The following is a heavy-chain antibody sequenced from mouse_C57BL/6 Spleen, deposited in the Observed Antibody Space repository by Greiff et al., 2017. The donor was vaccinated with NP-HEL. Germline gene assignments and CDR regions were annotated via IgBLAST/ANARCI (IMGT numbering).Heavy chain of an antibody. Sequence: QVQLQQPGAELVKPGASVKLSCKASGYTFTSYGMHWVKQRPGRGLEWIGRIDPNSGGTKYNEKVKSKATLTVDTPSSTAYMQLSSLTTEDSAVYSCARDYYGSSYGFAYWGQGTLVTVSA. CDR3: ARDYYGSSYGFAY. D-gene: IGHD1-1*01. V-gene: IGHV1-72*01. CDR1: GYTFTSYG. J-gene: IGHJ3*01. CDR2: IDPNSGGT.